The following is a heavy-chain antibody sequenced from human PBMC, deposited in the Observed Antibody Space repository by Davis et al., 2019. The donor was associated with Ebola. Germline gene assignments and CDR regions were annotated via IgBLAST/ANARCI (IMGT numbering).Heavy chain of an antibody. CDR2: IKSDGRSI. Sequence: GESLKISCAASGFTFSSYSMNWVRQAAGKGLVWVSRIKSDGRSISYADSVKGRFTISRDNSKNTLYLQMNSLRAEDTAVYYCARDLRGSGSYYDYFDYWGQGTLVTVSS. V-gene: IGHV3-74*01. J-gene: IGHJ4*02. D-gene: IGHD3-10*01. CDR3: ARDLRGSGSYYDYFDY. CDR1: GFTFSSYS.